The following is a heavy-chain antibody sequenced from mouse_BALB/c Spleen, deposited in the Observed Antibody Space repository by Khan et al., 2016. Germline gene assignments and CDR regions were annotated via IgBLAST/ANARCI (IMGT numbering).Heavy chain of an antibody. CDR2: INTHSGVP. CDR3: AGAVGNYCYFDY. V-gene: IGHV9-4*02. Sequence: QIQLVQSGPELKKPGETVRISCKASGYTFTTAGMQWVQKMPGKGLKWIGWINTHSGVPNYAEDFKGRFAFSLATSASTAYLQIRNLKTEDTATHFCAGAVGNYCYFDYWGQGTSLTVSS. CDR1: GYTFTTAG. J-gene: IGHJ2*02. D-gene: IGHD2-1*01.